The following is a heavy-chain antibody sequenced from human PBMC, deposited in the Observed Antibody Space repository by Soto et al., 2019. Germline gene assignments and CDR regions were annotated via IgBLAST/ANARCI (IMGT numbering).Heavy chain of an antibody. CDR3: AKGNLLQLEPPGSDLFDY. Sequence: EVQLLESGGGLVQPGGSLRLSCAASGFTFSSYAMSWVRQAPGKGLEWVSAISGSGGSTYYADSVKGRFTISRDNSKNTLYLQMNSLRAEDTAVYYCAKGNLLQLEPPGSDLFDYWGQGTLVTVSS. D-gene: IGHD1-1*01. CDR2: ISGSGGST. J-gene: IGHJ4*02. V-gene: IGHV3-23*01. CDR1: GFTFSSYA.